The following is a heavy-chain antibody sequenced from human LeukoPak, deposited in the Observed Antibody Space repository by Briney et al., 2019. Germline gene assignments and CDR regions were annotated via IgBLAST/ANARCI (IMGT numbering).Heavy chain of an antibody. CDR2: MNPNSGNT. Sequence: ASVKVSCKASGYTFTSYDINWVRQATGQGLEWMGWMNPNSGNTGYAQKFQGRVTMTRNTSISTAYMELSSLRSEDTAVYYCAGRQNYYGSGGYNYWGQGTLVTVSS. J-gene: IGHJ4*02. CDR3: AGRQNYYGSGGYNY. CDR1: GYTFTSYD. D-gene: IGHD3-10*01. V-gene: IGHV1-8*01.